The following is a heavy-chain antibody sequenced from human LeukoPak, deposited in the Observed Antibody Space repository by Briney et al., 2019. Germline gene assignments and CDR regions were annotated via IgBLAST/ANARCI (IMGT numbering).Heavy chain of an antibody. J-gene: IGHJ4*02. D-gene: IGHD5-12*01. CDR2: IIGSSGTT. V-gene: IGHV3-23*01. CDR1: GFSFNNYA. CDR3: ARGAYDYIEIAYFDY. Sequence: GGSLRLSCVASGFSFNNYAMNWVRQAPGKGLEWVSLIIGSSGTTFYADSVKGRFTISRDKSKSTLYLQMNSLRAEDTAVYYCARGAYDYIEIAYFDYWGQGSLVTVSS.